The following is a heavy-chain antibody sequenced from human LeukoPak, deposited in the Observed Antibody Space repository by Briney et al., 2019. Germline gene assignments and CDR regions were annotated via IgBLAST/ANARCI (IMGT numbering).Heavy chain of an antibody. CDR3: ARERGSYPWYFDY. CDR1: GGSISSGSYY. V-gene: IGHV4-61*02. D-gene: IGHD1-26*01. J-gene: IGHJ4*02. CDR2: IYTSGRT. Sequence: PSETLSLTCTVSGGSISSGSYYWSWIRQPAGKGLEWIGRIYTSGRTNYNPSLKSRVTISVDTSKNQFSLKLSSVTAADTAVYYCARERGSYPWYFDYWGQGTLVTVSS.